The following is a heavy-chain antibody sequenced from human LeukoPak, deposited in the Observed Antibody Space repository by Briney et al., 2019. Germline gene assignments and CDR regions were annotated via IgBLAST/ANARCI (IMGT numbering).Heavy chain of an antibody. CDR1: GFTVSRNY. CDR3: AKFSEVVAATGAFDI. V-gene: IGHV1-24*01. Sequence: GGSLRLSCAASGFTVSRNYMHWVRQAPGKGLEWMGGFDPEDGETIYAQKFQGRVTMTEDTSTDTAYMELSSLRSEDTAVYYCAKFSEVVAATGAFDIWGQGTMVTVSS. D-gene: IGHD2-15*01. CDR2: FDPEDGET. J-gene: IGHJ3*02.